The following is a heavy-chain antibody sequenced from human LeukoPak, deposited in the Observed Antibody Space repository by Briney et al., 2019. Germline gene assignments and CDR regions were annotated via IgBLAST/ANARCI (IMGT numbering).Heavy chain of an antibody. CDR1: GGSFSGYY. CDR3: AGPSRRDGYNYRGYYYYYYMDV. V-gene: IGHV4-34*01. D-gene: IGHD5-24*01. CDR2: INHSGST. Sequence: SETLSLTCAVYGGSFSGYYWSWIRQPPGKGLEWIGEINHSGSTNYDPSLKSRVTISVDTSKNQFSLKLSSVTAADTAVYYCAGPSRRDGYNYRGYYYYYYMDVWGKGTTVTIS. J-gene: IGHJ6*03.